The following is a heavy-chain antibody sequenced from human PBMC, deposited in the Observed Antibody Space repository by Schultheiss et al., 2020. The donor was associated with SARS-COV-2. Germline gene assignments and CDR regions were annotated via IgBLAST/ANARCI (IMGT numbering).Heavy chain of an antibody. CDR1: GFTFSSYV. CDR2: IWYDGSNK. V-gene: IGHV3-33*01. Sequence: GESLKISCAASGFTFSSYVMHWVRQAPGKGLEWVAVIWYDGSNKYYADSVKGRFTISRDNSKNTLYLQMNSLRAEDTAVYYCARGRYSSSSVGYYYYYYMDVWGKGTTVTVSS. CDR3: ARGRYSSSSVGYYYYYYMDV. J-gene: IGHJ6*03. D-gene: IGHD6-6*01.